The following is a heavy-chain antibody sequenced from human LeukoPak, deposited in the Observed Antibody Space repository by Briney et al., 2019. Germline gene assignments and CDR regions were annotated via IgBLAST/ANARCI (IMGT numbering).Heavy chain of an antibody. Sequence: SETLSLTCTVSGGSISSSTDYCGWIRQPPGKGLEWIGAIYYTGTTYYNPSLRSRVTISVDTSKNHFSLKLSSVTAADTALYYCASAPRQGSIGGLDYWGQGTLVTVSS. J-gene: IGHJ4*02. D-gene: IGHD3-16*01. V-gene: IGHV4-39*02. CDR3: ASAPRQGSIGGLDY. CDR1: GGSISSSTDY. CDR2: IYYTGTT.